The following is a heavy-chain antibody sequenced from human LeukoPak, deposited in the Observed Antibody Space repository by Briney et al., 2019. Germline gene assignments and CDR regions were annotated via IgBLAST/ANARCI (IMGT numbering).Heavy chain of an antibody. V-gene: IGHV3-74*01. CDR3: ARGRYSYGPFDY. D-gene: IGHD5-18*01. Sequence: GGSLRLSCAASGFTFSSYWMHWVRQAPGKGLVWVSRINSDGSSTSYADSVKGRFTISRDNAKNTLYLQMNSLRAEDTAVYYCARGRYSYGPFDYWGQGTLVTVSS. CDR1: GFTFSSYW. CDR2: INSDGSST. J-gene: IGHJ4*02.